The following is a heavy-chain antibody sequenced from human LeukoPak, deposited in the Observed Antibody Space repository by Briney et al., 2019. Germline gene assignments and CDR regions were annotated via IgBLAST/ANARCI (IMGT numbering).Heavy chain of an antibody. Sequence: SETLTLTCTVSGGSISSSDYYWGWIRQPPGKGLEWIGAISSSGSSYYNPSLKSRVTISVDSSKNQFSLKLSSVTAADTAVYYCARRTSNPVGAIDYWGQGTLVTVSS. CDR2: ISSSGSS. D-gene: IGHD1-26*01. V-gene: IGHV4-39*01. J-gene: IGHJ4*02. CDR1: GGSISSSDYY. CDR3: ARRTSNPVGAIDY.